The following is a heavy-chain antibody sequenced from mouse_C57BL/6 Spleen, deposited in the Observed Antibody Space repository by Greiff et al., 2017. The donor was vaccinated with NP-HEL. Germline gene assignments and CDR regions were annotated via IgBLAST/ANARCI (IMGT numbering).Heavy chain of an antibody. Sequence: EVHLVESGGDLVKPGGSLKLSCAASGFTFSSYGMSWVRQTPDKRLEWVATISSGGSYTYYPDSVKGRFTISRDNAKNTLYLQMSSLKTEDTDMYSCERRSSSYYFDYWGQGTTLTVSS. J-gene: IGHJ2*01. CDR3: ERRSSSYYFDY. V-gene: IGHV5-6*01. CDR1: GFTFSSYG. CDR2: ISSGGSYT. D-gene: IGHD1-1*01.